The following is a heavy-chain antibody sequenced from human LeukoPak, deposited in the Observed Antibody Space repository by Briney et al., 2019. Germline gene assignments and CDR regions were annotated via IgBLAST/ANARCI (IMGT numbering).Heavy chain of an antibody. D-gene: IGHD3-16*02. CDR2: INSDGSAT. J-gene: IGHJ4*02. Sequence: GGSLRLSCAASGFTVSSNYMSWVRQAPGKGPVWVSRINSDGSATAYADSVKGRFTISRDNAENTLYLQMNSLRAEDTAVYYCARGTAGYHSSYFDYWGQGTLVTVSS. CDR3: ARGTAGYHSSYFDY. CDR1: GFTVSSNY. V-gene: IGHV3-74*01.